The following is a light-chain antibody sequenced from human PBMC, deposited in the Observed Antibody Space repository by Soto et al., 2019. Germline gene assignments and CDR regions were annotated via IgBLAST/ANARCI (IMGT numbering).Light chain of an antibody. CDR3: QQYGSSPTT. CDR1: QSVSSSY. CDR2: GAS. V-gene: IGKV3-20*01. Sequence: EIVLTQSPGTLSLSPGERATLSCRASQSVSSSYLAWYQQKPGQAPRLHIYGASSRATGIPDRFSGSGSGTDFTLTISRLEPEDFAVYYCQQYGSSPTTFGQGTKVE. J-gene: IGKJ1*01.